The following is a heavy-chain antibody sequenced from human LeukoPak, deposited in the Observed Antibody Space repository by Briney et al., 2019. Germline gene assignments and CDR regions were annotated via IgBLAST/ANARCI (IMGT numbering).Heavy chain of an antibody. J-gene: IGHJ4*02. D-gene: IGHD4-17*01. V-gene: IGHV3-30*02. CDR2: IRYDGSEK. CDR3: AKNREPSGDYAGAFDF. CDR1: GFTFSSFA. Sequence: GGSLRLSCAASGFTFSSFAMHWVGQAPAKGLGWLAFIRYDGSEKHYADSVKGRFTISRDNSENTLFLQMNSLRAGDTAVYYCAKNREPSGDYAGAFDFWGQGTLVTVSS.